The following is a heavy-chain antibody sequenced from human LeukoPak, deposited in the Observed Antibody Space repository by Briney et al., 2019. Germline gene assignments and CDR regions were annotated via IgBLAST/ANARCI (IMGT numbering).Heavy chain of an antibody. V-gene: IGHV3-7*03. D-gene: IGHD1-1*01. Sequence: GGSLRLSCAASGLTFSSYWMSWVRQSPGKGLEWVANINQDGSEKYYVDSVKGRFTISRDNAKNSLYLQMNSLRAEDTAVYYCAKDVTGSQYYFDYWGQGTLVTVSS. J-gene: IGHJ4*02. CDR1: GLTFSSYW. CDR2: INQDGSEK. CDR3: AKDVTGSQYYFDY.